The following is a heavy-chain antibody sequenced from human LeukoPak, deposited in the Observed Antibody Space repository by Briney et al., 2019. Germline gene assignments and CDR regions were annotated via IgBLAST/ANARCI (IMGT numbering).Heavy chain of an antibody. CDR1: GFTFSIYA. Sequence: GGSLRLSCAASGFTFSIYAMSWVRQAPGKGLEWVSTISVSGGATHNADSVKGRFTISRDNSKNTLYLQMNSLRAEDTAVYYCAKFPYSSGWYDFDYWGQGTLVTVSS. D-gene: IGHD6-19*01. J-gene: IGHJ4*02. V-gene: IGHV3-23*01. CDR2: ISVSGGAT. CDR3: AKFPYSSGWYDFDY.